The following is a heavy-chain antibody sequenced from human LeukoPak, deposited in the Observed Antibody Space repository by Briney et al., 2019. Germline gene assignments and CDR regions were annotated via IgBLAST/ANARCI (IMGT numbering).Heavy chain of an antibody. V-gene: IGHV4-39*07. J-gene: IGHJ4*02. D-gene: IGHD6-19*01. CDR3: ARGGAVAGIERAFWGFDY. Sequence: SETLSLTCAVSGASISSSNYYWGWIRQPPGKGLEWIGSIYHSGSTYYNPSLKSRVTISVDTSKNQFSLKLSSVTAADTAVYYCARGGAVAGIERAFWGFDYWGQGTLVTVSS. CDR1: GASISSSNYY. CDR2: IYHSGST.